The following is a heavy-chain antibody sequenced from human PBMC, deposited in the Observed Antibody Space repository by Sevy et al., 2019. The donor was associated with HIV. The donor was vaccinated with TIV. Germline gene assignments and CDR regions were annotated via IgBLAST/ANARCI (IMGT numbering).Heavy chain of an antibody. Sequence: GGSLRLSCAAFGFTYNGYGMHWVRQAPGKGLEWVAVIWYDGSNKEYADSVKGRFTISRDNSKNTLYLQMNNLRAEDTAVYYCARVSIAVAGIGYYFHYWGQGTLVTVSS. J-gene: IGHJ4*02. V-gene: IGHV3-33*01. CDR3: ARVSIAVAGIGYYFHY. D-gene: IGHD6-19*01. CDR1: GFTYNGYG. CDR2: IWYDGSNK.